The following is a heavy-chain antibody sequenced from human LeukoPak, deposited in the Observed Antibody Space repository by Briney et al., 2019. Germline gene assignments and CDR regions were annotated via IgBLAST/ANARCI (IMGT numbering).Heavy chain of an antibody. CDR1: GYTFSDYY. J-gene: IGHJ4*02. CDR2: INPNSGDT. V-gene: IGHV1-2*02. D-gene: IGHD6-13*01. CDR3: AKSAQYSSAWFTASFDY. Sequence: VASVKVSCKASGYTFSDYYMHWVRQAPGQGLQWVGWINPNSGDTHYAQRFQGRVTITRDTSINTAYMELRRVRSDDTAVYYCAKSAQYSSAWFTASFDYWGQGTLVTVSS.